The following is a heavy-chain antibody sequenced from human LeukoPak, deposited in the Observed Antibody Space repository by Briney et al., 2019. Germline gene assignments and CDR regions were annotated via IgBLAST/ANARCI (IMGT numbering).Heavy chain of an antibody. D-gene: IGHD2-15*01. V-gene: IGHV4-59*08. Sequence: PSETLSLTCTVSGDSIISSYWSWIRQPPGKGLEWIGYIFYSGSTNYNPSLKSRVTISVDTSKNQFSLKLSAVTAADTAVYYCARILDCSSSGCSYGMDVWGQGTTVTVSS. CDR3: ARILDCSSSGCSYGMDV. CDR2: IFYSGST. CDR1: GDSIISSY. J-gene: IGHJ6*02.